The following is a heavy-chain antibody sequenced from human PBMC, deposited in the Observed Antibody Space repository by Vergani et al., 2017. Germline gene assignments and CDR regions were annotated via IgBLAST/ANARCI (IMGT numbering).Heavy chain of an antibody. D-gene: IGHD3-3*01. CDR3: AREAARPGVVWFDP. CDR2: IYTSGST. J-gene: IGHJ5*02. V-gene: IGHV4-61*02. Sequence: QVQLPESGPGLVKPSQTLSLTCTVSGGSISSGSYYWSWLRQPAGKGLEWIGRIYTSGSTNYNPSLKSRVTISVDMSKNQFSLKLSSVTAADTAVYYCAREAARPGVVWFDPWGQGTLVTVSS. CDR1: GGSISSGSYY.